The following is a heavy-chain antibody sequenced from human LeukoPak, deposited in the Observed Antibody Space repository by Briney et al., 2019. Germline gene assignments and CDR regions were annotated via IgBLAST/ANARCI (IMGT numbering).Heavy chain of an antibody. D-gene: IGHD1-26*01. CDR3: SGSYGGSDY. J-gene: IGHJ4*02. CDR2: RSYDGSNK. V-gene: IGHV3-30*19. Sequence: GGSLRLSCAASGLSFSSYGSHWVRPAPGKGLEWVAVRSYDGSNKYYADSVKGRFTISRDNSKNTLYLQMNSLRAEDTAVYYCSGSYGGSDYWGQGTLVTVSS. CDR1: GLSFSSYG.